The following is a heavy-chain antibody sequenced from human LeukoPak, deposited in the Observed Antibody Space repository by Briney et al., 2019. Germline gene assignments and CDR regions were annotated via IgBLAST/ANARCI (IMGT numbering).Heavy chain of an antibody. CDR2: ISSNGGST. J-gene: IGHJ4*02. Sequence: GGSLRLSCAASGFTFSSYAMHWVRQAPGKGLEYVSAISSNGGSTYYANSVKGRFTISRDNSKNTLYLQMGSLRAEGMAVYYCARVEAGDYYFDYWGQGTLVTVSS. CDR3: ARVEAGDYYFDY. V-gene: IGHV3-64*01. D-gene: IGHD6-13*01. CDR1: GFTFSSYA.